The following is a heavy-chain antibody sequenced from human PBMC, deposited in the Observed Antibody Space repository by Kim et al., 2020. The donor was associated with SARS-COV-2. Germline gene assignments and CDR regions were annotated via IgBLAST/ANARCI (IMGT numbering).Heavy chain of an antibody. CDR1: GFTFSSHW. J-gene: IGHJ4*02. V-gene: IGHV3-74*01. Sequence: GGSLRLSCAASGFTFSSHWMQWVRQAPGKGLVWVSRINSDGSITSYADSVKGRFTTSRDNAKNTLYLQMNSLRVEDTAVYYCARRSVTGSYYYFDNWGQG. D-gene: IGHD1-26*01. CDR2: INSDGSIT. CDR3: ARRSVTGSYYYFDN.